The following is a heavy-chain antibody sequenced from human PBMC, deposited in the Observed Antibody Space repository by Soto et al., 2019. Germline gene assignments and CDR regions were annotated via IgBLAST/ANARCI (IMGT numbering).Heavy chain of an antibody. D-gene: IGHD3-3*01. CDR3: AKSPGFGVVAELDY. CDR1: GFTFSSYA. CDR2: ISGSGGST. J-gene: IGHJ4*02. Sequence: GGSLRLSCAASGFTFSSYAMSWVRQAPGKGLEWVSAISGSGGSTYYADSVKGRFTISRDNSKNMLYLQMNSLRAEDTAVYYCAKSPGFGVVAELDYWGQGTLVTVSS. V-gene: IGHV3-23*01.